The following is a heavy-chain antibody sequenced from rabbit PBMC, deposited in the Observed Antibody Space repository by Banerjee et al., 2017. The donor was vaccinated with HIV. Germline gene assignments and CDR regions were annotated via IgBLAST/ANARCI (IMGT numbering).Heavy chain of an antibody. Sequence: EESGGDLVKPEGSLTLTCTASGFSFSNSDWIYWVRQAPGKGLEWIARIEIQRSDRTDYASWAKGRFTISKTSSTTVTLQLNSLTAADTATYFCARDKGFGYYFYLWGQGTLVTVS. J-gene: IGHJ4*01. CDR3: ARDKGFGYYFYL. CDR2: IEIQRSDRT. CDR1: GFSFSNSDW. D-gene: IGHD5-1*01. V-gene: IGHV1S45*01.